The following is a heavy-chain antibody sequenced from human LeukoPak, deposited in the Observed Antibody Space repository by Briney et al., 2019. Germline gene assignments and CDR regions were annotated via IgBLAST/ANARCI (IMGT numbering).Heavy chain of an antibody. V-gene: IGHV3-30*02. J-gene: IGHJ5*02. D-gene: IGHD1-7*01. CDR1: GFIFSNYG. CDR3: ARGLNWKYGWIDP. Sequence: GGSLRLSCAASGFIFSNYGMHWVRQAPGKGLEWVAFIRHDGSNKYYADSVKGRCTISRDNSKKTVYLQMNSLRAEDTAVYYCARGLNWKYGWIDPWGQGTLVTVSS. CDR2: IRHDGSNK.